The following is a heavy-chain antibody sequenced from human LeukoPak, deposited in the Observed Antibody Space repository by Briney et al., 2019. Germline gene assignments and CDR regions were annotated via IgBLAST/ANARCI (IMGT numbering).Heavy chain of an antibody. V-gene: IGHV3-30*03. J-gene: IGHJ5*02. CDR3: ARDKWLGYCSGSSCPVWFDP. D-gene: IGHD2-15*01. Sequence: GRSLRLSCAASGFTFSSFGMHWVRQAPGKGLEWVAVISCDVTNKYYADSVKGRFTVSRDNSKNTLYLQMNSLRLEDTAVYYCARDKWLGYCSGSSCPVWFDPWGLGTLVTVSS. CDR1: GFTFSSFG. CDR2: ISCDVTNK.